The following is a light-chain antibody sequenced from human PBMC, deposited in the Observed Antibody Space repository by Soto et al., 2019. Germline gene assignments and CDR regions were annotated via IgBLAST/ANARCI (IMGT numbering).Light chain of an antibody. CDR1: SLTKPH. J-gene: IGLJ1*01. CDR3: LLAYGGGRPYV. CDR2: KET. V-gene: IGLV3-25*02. Sequence: SYELTQPPSLSVSPGQTARITCSGDSLTKPHAYWYQQKPGQAPVLLIYKETERPSGIPERFSGSTSGTTVTLTIDAVQAVDEADYYCLLAYGGGRPYVFGTGTKLTVL.